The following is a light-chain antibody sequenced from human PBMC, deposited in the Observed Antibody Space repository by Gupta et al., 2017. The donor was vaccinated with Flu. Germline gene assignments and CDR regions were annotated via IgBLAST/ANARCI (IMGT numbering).Light chain of an antibody. CDR2: RNN. CDR1: SSNIGSNY. J-gene: IGLJ1*01. Sequence: QSVLTQPPSASVTPGQRVTLSFSGSSSNIGSNYVYWYQQLPGPAPKLLIYRNNQRPSGFPDRFSGSKSGTSASLAISGLRSEDEADYYCAAWDDSLSGHYVFGTGTKVTVL. V-gene: IGLV1-47*01. CDR3: AAWDDSLSGHYV.